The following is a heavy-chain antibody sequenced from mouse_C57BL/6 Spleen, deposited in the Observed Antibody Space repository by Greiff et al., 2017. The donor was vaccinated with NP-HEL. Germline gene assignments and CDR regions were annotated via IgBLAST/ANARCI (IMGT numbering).Heavy chain of an antibody. CDR2: INPYNGDT. J-gene: IGHJ4*01. Sequence: EVQLQQSGPELVKPGDSVKISCKASGYSFTGYFMNWVMQSHGKSLEWIGRINPYNGDTFYNQKFKGKATLTVDKSSSTAHMELRSLTSEDSAVYYCARGGFITTLPCAMDYWGQGTSVTVSS. CDR3: ARGGFITTLPCAMDY. V-gene: IGHV1-20*01. CDR1: GYSFTGYF. D-gene: IGHD1-1*01.